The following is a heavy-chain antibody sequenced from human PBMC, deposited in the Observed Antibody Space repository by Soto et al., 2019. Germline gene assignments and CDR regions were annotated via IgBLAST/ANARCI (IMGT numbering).Heavy chain of an antibody. J-gene: IGHJ6*04. CDR2: IIPIFGTA. Sequence: SVKVSCKASGGTFSSYAISWVRQAPGQGLEWMGGIIPIFGTANYAQKFQGRVTITADESTSTAYMELSSLRSEDTAVYYCASSDCSSTCCGPPIYYYYGMYVWGKGTTVTVSS. D-gene: IGHD2-2*01. CDR1: GGTFSSYA. CDR3: ASSDCSSTCCGPPIYYYYGMYV. V-gene: IGHV1-69*13.